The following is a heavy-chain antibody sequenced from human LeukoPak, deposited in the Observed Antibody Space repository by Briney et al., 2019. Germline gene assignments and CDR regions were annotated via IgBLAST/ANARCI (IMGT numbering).Heavy chain of an antibody. CDR2: LHYTGSA. V-gene: IGHV4-59*01. CDR3: AKRVAVTGNWCFDL. CDR1: GVTINSYN. J-gene: IGHJ2*01. D-gene: IGHD6-19*01. Sequence: ASETLSLTCTVSGVTINSYNWGWIRQSPGKGLEWIGYLHYTGSANYNPSLKSRVTISLDTSKNQFSLTLSSVTAADTAVYYCAKRVAVTGNWCFDLWGRGTLVTVSS.